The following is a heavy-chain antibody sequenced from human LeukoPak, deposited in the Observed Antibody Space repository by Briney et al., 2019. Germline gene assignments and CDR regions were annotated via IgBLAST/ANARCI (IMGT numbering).Heavy chain of an antibody. J-gene: IGHJ4*02. CDR2: ISGSGGST. CDR1: GFTFSSYA. D-gene: IGHD3-22*01. Sequence: GGSLRLSCAASGFTFSSYAMSWVRQAPGKGLEWVSAISGSGGSTYYADSVKGRFTISRDNSKSTLYLQMNSLRAEDTAVYYCAKMPPGYYDSSGYYYAEYYFDYWGQGTLVTVSS. CDR3: AKMPPGYYDSSGYYYAEYYFDY. V-gene: IGHV3-23*01.